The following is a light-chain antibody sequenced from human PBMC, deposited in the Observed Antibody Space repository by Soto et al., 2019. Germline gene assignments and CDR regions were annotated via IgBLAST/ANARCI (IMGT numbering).Light chain of an antibody. CDR3: QTWATGIVV. J-gene: IGLJ2*01. CDR2: LNSDGSH. CDR1: SGHSSYA. Sequence: QSVLTQSPSASASLGASVKLTCTLSSGHSSYAIAWHQQQPEKGPRYLMKLNSDGSHSKGDGIPDRFSGSSSGAERYLTISSLQSEDEADYDCQTWATGIVVFGGGTKVTFL. V-gene: IGLV4-69*01.